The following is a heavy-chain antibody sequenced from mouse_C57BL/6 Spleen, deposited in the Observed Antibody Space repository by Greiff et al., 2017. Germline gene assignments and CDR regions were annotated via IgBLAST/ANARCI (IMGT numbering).Heavy chain of an antibody. CDR2: INPSTGGT. V-gene: IGHV1-42*01. D-gene: IGHD2-4*01. CDR1: GYSFTGYY. CDR3: ARSERDYYDDGAD. J-gene: IGHJ3*01. Sequence: VQLQQSGPELVKPGASVKISCKASGYSFTGYYMNWVKQSPEKSLEWIGEINPSTGGTTYNQKFKAKATLTVDKSSSTAYMQLKSLTSEDSAVYYCARSERDYYDDGADWGQGTLVTVSA.